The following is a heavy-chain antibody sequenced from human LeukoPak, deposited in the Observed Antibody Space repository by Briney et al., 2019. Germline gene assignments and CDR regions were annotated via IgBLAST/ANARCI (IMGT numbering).Heavy chain of an antibody. V-gene: IGHV3-21*01. J-gene: IGHJ4*02. CDR3: ARVPAAIEYYFDY. CDR1: GFTFSSYA. CDR2: ISSSSSYI. D-gene: IGHD2-2*01. Sequence: GGSLRLSCAASGFTFSSYAMSWVRQAPGKGLEWVSSISSSSSYIYYADSVKGRFTISRDNAKNSLYLQMNSLRAEDTAVYYCARVPAAIEYYFDYWGQGTLVTVSS.